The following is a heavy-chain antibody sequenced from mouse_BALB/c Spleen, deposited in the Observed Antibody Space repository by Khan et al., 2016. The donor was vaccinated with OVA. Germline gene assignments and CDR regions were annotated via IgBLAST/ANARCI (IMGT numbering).Heavy chain of an antibody. CDR2: IDPANGNT. CDR1: GFNIKDTY. V-gene: IGHV14-3*02. CDR3: ARDYWDVFAY. J-gene: IGHJ3*01. D-gene: IGHD4-1*01. Sequence: MQLEESGAELVKPGASVKLSCTASGFNIKDTYMHWVKTRPEQGLEWIGRIDPANGNTNYDPTFQGTATITADTSSNTAYLQLSTLTSEDTAVYYCARDYWDVFAYWGQGTLVTVSA.